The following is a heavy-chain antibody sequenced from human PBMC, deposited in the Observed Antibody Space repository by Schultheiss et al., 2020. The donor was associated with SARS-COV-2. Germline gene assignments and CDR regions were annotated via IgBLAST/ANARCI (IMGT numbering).Heavy chain of an antibody. J-gene: IGHJ3*02. CDR2: ITGSGRNT. Sequence: GESLKISCTASGFTFSNYAMTWVRQAPGKGLEWVSSITGSGRNTDYADSVKGRFTISRDNSKNTLYLQVSSLRVEDTAVYYCARESGESRNDAFDIWGQGTMVTVSS. CDR1: GFTFSNYA. D-gene: IGHD6-25*01. CDR3: ARESGESRNDAFDI. V-gene: IGHV3-23*01.